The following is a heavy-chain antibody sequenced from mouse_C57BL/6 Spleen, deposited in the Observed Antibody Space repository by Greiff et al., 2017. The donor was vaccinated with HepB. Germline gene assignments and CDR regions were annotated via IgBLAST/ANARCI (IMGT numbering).Heavy chain of an antibody. CDR3: TKVEAGWYFDV. CDR1: GFNIKDDY. V-gene: IGHV14-4*01. Sequence: EVQLQQSGAELVRPGASVKLSCTASGFNIKDDYMHWVKQRPEQGLEWIGWIDPENGDTEYASKFQGKATITADTSSNTAYLQLSSLTSEDTAVYYCTKVEAGWYFDVWGTGTTVTVSS. D-gene: IGHD1-1*01. CDR2: IDPENGDT. J-gene: IGHJ1*03.